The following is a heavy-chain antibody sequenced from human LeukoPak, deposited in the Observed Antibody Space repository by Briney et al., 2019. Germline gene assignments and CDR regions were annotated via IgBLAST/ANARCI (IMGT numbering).Heavy chain of an antibody. D-gene: IGHD3-22*01. CDR1: GFTFDDYA. V-gene: IGHV3-9*01. J-gene: IGHJ2*01. Sequence: GGSLRLSCAASGFTFDDYAMHWVRQAPGKGLEWVSGISWNSGSIGYADSVKGRFTISRDNAKNSLYLQMNSLRAEDTALYYCAKVGYYDSSDLTLTDWYFDLWGRGTLVTVSS. CDR2: ISWNSGSI. CDR3: AKVGYYDSSDLTLTDWYFDL.